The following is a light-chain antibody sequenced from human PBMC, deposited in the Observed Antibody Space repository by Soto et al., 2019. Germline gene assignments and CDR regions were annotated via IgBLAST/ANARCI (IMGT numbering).Light chain of an antibody. CDR2: GAS. CDR1: QSVSSNN. J-gene: IGKJ3*01. V-gene: IGKV3-20*01. Sequence: EIVLTQSPGTLSLSPGERATLSCRASQSVSSNNLAWYQQRPGQAPRVVIYGASTRATGIPARFSGSGSGTDVTLTISRLKPGDLAVYSCQQYGRSPLNFGPGTKVDLQ. CDR3: QQYGRSPLN.